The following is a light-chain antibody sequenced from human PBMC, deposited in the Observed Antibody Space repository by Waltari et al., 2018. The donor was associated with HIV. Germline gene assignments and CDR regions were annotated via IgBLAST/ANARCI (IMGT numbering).Light chain of an antibody. CDR1: SSYVGYYNY. CDR3: SSYTGSNTLGV. J-gene: IGLJ1*01. V-gene: IGLV2-14*03. CDR2: DVS. Sequence: QSALTQPASVSGSPGQSITISCTGASSYVGYYNYVSWYQQHPGKVPKLMIYDVSKRPSGVSNRFSGSKSGNTASLTISGLQAEDEADYYCSSYTGSNTLGVFGTGTRVTVL.